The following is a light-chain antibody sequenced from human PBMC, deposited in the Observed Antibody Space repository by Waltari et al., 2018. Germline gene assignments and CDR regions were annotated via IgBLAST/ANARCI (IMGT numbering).Light chain of an antibody. Sequence: DIVMTQSPDSLAVSLGERATINCKSSQSVLYSSNNKNYLAWYQQKPGQPPKFLISLASTRESGVPDRFSGSGSGTDFTLTISSLQAEDVAVYYCQQYYSARTFGQGTKVEI. CDR2: LAS. CDR3: QQYYSART. V-gene: IGKV4-1*01. J-gene: IGKJ1*01. CDR1: QSVLYSSNNKNY.